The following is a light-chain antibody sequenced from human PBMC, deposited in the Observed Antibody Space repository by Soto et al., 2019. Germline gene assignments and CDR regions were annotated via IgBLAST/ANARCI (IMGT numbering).Light chain of an antibody. CDR1: QGISSY. CDR3: QQLNSYPQT. J-gene: IGKJ1*01. Sequence: DIQLTQSPSFLSASVGDRVTITCRASQGISSYLAWYQQKPGKAPKLLIYAASTLQSGDPSRFSGSGSGTEFTLTISSLQPEDFATYYCQQLNSYPQTFGQGTKVDIK. CDR2: AAS. V-gene: IGKV1-9*01.